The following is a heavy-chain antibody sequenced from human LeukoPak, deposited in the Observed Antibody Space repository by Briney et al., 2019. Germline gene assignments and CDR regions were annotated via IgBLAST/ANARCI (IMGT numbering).Heavy chain of an antibody. V-gene: IGHV4-4*02. Sequence: PSETLSLTCAVSGGSISSSNWWSWVRQPPGKGLEWIGEIYHSGSTNYNPSLKSRVTISVDKSKNQFSLKLSSVTAADTAVYYCAREGYVDTARVSLRYWGQGPLVTVSS. CDR2: IYHSGST. CDR1: GGSISSSNW. CDR3: AREGYVDTARVSLRY. D-gene: IGHD5-18*01. J-gene: IGHJ4*02.